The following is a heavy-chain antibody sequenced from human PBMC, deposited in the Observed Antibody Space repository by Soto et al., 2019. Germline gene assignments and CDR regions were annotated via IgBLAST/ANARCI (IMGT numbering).Heavy chain of an antibody. CDR1: GYTFTTYD. V-gene: IGHV1-18*01. J-gene: IGHJ6*02. D-gene: IGHD1-1*01. Sequence: ASVKVSCKASGYTFTTYDISWVRQAPGQGLEWMGRISTYNGNTNYPQSLQGRLTMTTDTSTTTAYMELRSLRSDDTAVYYCARDLRGTPGNDWDYYYGMDVWGQGTTVTVSS. CDR2: ISTYNGNT. CDR3: ARDLRGTPGNDWDYYYGMDV.